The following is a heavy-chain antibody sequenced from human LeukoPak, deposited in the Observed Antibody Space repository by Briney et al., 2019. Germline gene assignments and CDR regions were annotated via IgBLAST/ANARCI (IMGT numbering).Heavy chain of an antibody. CDR3: AKGELWFGELSSSHLDY. D-gene: IGHD3-10*01. V-gene: IGHV3-23*01. Sequence: PGGSLRLSCAASGFTFSSYAMSWVRQAPGKGLEWVSAISGSGGSTYYADSVKGRFTISRDNSKNTLYLQMNSLRAEDTAVYYCAKGELWFGELSSSHLDYWGQGTLVTVSS. CDR1: GFTFSSYA. J-gene: IGHJ4*02. CDR2: ISGSGGST.